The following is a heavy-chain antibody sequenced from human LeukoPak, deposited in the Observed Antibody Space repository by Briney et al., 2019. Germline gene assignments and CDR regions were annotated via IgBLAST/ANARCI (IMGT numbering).Heavy chain of an antibody. V-gene: IGHV3-30*18. Sequence: PGRSLRLSCAASGFTFSSYGMHWVRQAPGKGLEWVAVISYDGSNKYYADSVKGRFTISRDNSKNTLYLQMNSLRAEDTAVYYCANWQHDYRDYWGQGTLVTVSS. CDR2: ISYDGSNK. J-gene: IGHJ4*02. CDR1: GFTFSSYG. D-gene: IGHD4/OR15-4a*01. CDR3: ANWQHDYRDY.